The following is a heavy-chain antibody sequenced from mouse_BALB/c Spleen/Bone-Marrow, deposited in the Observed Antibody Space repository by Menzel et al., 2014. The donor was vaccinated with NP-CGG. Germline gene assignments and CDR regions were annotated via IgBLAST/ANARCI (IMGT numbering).Heavy chain of an antibody. CDR1: GFNIKDTY. J-gene: IGHJ2*01. D-gene: IGHD3-1*01. Sequence: VQLQQPGAELVKPGASVKLSCTASGFNIKDTYMHWVKQRPEQGLEWIGRIDPANGNTKYDPKFQGKATITADTSSSTAYLQLFSLTSEDTAVYYCARTPRATFYFDYWGQGTTLTVSS. CDR2: IDPANGNT. CDR3: ARTPRATFYFDY. V-gene: IGHV14-3*02.